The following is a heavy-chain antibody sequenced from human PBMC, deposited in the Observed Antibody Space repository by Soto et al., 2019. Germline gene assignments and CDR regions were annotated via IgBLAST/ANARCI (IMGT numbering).Heavy chain of an antibody. V-gene: IGHV3-33*01. D-gene: IGHD3-22*01. CDR1: GFTFSSYC. CDR2: IWYDGSNK. CDR3: ARDPDYYDSSGFDPWFDP. Sequence: QXLSCAGSGFTFSSYCMHWVRQAPGKELEWVAVIWYDGSNKYYADSVKGRFTISRDNSKNTLYLQMNSLRAEDTAVYYCARDPDYYDSSGFDPWFDPWGQGTLVTVPS. J-gene: IGHJ5*02.